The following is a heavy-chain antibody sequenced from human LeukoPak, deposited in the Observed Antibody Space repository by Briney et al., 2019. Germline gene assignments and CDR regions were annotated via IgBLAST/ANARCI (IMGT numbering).Heavy chain of an antibody. CDR1: GGSISSSSYY. Sequence: SETLSLTCTVSGGSISSSSYYWGWIRQPPGKGLEWIGSIYYSGSTYYNPSLKSRVTISVDTSKNQFSLKLSSVTAADTAVYYCARDRRGYCSSTSCYLEFDPWGQGTLVTVSS. V-gene: IGHV4-39*07. CDR3: ARDRRGYCSSTSCYLEFDP. J-gene: IGHJ5*02. D-gene: IGHD2-2*01. CDR2: IYYSGST.